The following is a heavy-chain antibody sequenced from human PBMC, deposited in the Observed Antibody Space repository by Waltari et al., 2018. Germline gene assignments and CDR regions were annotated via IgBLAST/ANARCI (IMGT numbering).Heavy chain of an antibody. V-gene: IGHV1-2*06. D-gene: IGHD2-21*01. CDR3: ARGDNCGGDCYLP. J-gene: IGHJ5*02. Sequence: WVRQAPGQGLEWMGRINPNSGGTNYAQKFQGRVTMTRDTSISTAYMELSRLRSDDTAVYYCARGDNCGGDCYLPWGQGTLVTVSS. CDR2: INPNSGGT.